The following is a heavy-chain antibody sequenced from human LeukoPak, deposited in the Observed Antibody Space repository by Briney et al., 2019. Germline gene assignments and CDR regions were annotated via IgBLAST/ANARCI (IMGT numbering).Heavy chain of an antibody. V-gene: IGHV3-11*01. CDR3: AREEFGTTVTSDY. D-gene: IGHD4-17*01. J-gene: IGHJ4*02. CDR1: GVTFSDYY. CDR2: ISSSGSTI. Sequence: KAGGSLRLSCAASGVTFSDYYMSWVRQAPGKGREWGSYISSSGSTIYYADSVKSRFTISRDNAKNSLYLQMNSLRAEDTAVYYCAREEFGTTVTSDYWGQGTLVTVSS.